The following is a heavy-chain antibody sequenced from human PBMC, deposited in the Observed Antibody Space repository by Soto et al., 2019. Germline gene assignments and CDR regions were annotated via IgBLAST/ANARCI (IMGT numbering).Heavy chain of an antibody. CDR2: IYYSGST. D-gene: IGHD4-17*01. CDR3: ARVNYGDNYFDY. J-gene: IGHJ4*02. V-gene: IGHV4-39*01. Sequence: SETLSLTCTVSGGSISSYYWSWIRQPPGKGLEWIGSIYYSGSTYYNPSLKSRVTISVDTSKNQFSLKLSSVTAADTAVYYCARVNYGDNYFDYWGQGTLVTVSS. CDR1: GGSISSYY.